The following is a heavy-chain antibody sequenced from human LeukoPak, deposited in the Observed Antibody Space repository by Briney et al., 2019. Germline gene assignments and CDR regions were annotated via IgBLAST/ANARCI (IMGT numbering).Heavy chain of an antibody. V-gene: IGHV3-9*01. Sequence: GRSLRLSCAASGFTFDDYAMDWVRQAPGKGLEWVSGISWNSGSIGYADSVKGRFTISRDNAKNSLYLQMNSLRAEDTALYYCAKDTAAAGLNWFDPWGQGTLVTVSS. D-gene: IGHD6-13*01. CDR3: AKDTAAAGLNWFDP. CDR1: GFTFDDYA. J-gene: IGHJ5*02. CDR2: ISWNSGSI.